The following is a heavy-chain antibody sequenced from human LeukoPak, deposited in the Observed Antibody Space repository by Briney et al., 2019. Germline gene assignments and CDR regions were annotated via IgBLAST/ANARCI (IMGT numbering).Heavy chain of an antibody. D-gene: IGHD3-16*01. CDR2: FEPEDGER. Sequence: ASVKGSCKVSGYTLTELSLHWVRQAAGKGLEWMGGFEPEDGERVYAQTFQGRVAMTEDTSTDTAYMELSSLTSEDTAVYYCVTLGGGVPIAIVDYWGQGTLVTVSS. J-gene: IGHJ4*02. CDR1: GYTLTELS. V-gene: IGHV1-24*01. CDR3: VTLGGGVPIAIVDY.